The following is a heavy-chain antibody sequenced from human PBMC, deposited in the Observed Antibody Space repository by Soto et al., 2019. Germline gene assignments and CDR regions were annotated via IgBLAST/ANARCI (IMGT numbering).Heavy chain of an antibody. D-gene: IGHD2-15*01. J-gene: IGHJ5*02. Sequence: GGSLRLSCAGSGFTFGDSYMSWIRQAPGKGLEWLSYISPGSRYPAYADSVKGRFTISRDNAKRSLYLQMMSLTAEDTAIYYCVRGGGGGLFDPWGQGTMGTVSS. V-gene: IGHV3-11*06. CDR3: VRGGGGGLFDP. CDR1: GFTFGDSY. CDR2: ISPGSRYP.